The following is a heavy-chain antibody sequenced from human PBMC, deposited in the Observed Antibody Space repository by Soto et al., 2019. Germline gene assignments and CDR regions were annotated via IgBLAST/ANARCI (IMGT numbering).Heavy chain of an antibody. D-gene: IGHD2-15*01. J-gene: IGHJ5*02. Sequence: GGSLRLSCAGSGFTFGDSYMSWIRQAPGKGLEWLSYISPGSRYPAYADSVKGRFTISRDNAKRSLYLQMMSLTAEDTAIYYCVRGGGGGLFDPWGQGTMGTVSS. V-gene: IGHV3-11*06. CDR3: VRGGGGGLFDP. CDR1: GFTFGDSY. CDR2: ISPGSRYP.